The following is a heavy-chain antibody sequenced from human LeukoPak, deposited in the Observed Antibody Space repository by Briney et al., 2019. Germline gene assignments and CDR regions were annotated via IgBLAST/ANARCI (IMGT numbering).Heavy chain of an antibody. Sequence: GGSLRLSCAASGFTFSSSWMTWVRQAPGKGLEWVASINQDGSEKYYVDSVKGRFTISRDNAKNSLYLQMNSLRAEDTAVYYCARDLGWLQWGYWGQGTLVTVSS. CDR3: ARDLGWLQWGY. CDR1: GFTFSSSW. V-gene: IGHV3-7*01. CDR2: INQDGSEK. J-gene: IGHJ4*02. D-gene: IGHD5-24*01.